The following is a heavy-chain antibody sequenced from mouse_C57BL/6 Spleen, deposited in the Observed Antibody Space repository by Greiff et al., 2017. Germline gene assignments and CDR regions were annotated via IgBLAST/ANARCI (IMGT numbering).Heavy chain of an antibody. J-gene: IGHJ3*01. CDR1: GYTFTSYW. CDR2: IYPSDSET. Sequence: QVPLQQPGAELVRPGSSVKLSCKASGYTFTSYWMDWVKQRPGQGLEWIGNIYPSDSETHYNQKFKDKATLTVDKSSSTAYMQLSSLTSEDSAVYYCARGYYGSSLSFAYWGQGTLVTVSA. D-gene: IGHD1-1*01. CDR3: ARGYYGSSLSFAY. V-gene: IGHV1-61*01.